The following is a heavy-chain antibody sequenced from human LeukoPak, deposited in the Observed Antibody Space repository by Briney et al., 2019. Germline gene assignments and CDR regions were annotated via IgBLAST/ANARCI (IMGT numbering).Heavy chain of an antibody. V-gene: IGHV3-23*01. CDR3: AKNGDRGAYCSGGSCYPYYYYYMDV. Sequence: PGRSLRLSCAASGFTFSSYGISWVRQAPGKGLEWVSAISGSGGSTYYADSVKGRFTISRDNSKNTLYLQMNSLRAEDTAVYYCAKNGDRGAYCSGGSCYPYYYYYMDVWGKGTTVTISS. CDR1: GFTFSSYG. CDR2: ISGSGGST. D-gene: IGHD2-15*01. J-gene: IGHJ6*03.